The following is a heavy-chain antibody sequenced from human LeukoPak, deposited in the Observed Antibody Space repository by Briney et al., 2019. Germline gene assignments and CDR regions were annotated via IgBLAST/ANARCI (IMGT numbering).Heavy chain of an antibody. V-gene: IGHV1-69*13. Sequence: ASVKVSCKASGGTFSSYAISWVRQAPGQGLEWMGGIIPIFGTANYAQKFQGRVTITADESTSTAYMELSSLRSEDTAVYYCARDQRIVVVPAAIGGDGFDPWGQGTPVTVSS. D-gene: IGHD2-2*02. CDR3: ARDQRIVVVPAAIGGDGFDP. CDR1: GGTFSSYA. J-gene: IGHJ5*02. CDR2: IIPIFGTA.